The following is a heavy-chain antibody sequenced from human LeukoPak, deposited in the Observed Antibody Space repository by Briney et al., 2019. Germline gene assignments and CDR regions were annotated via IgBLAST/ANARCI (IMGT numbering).Heavy chain of an antibody. CDR3: ARVPRYFDWSYYNDY. D-gene: IGHD3-9*01. J-gene: IGHJ4*02. Sequence: GGSLRLSCAASGFTFSSYWMSWARQAPGKGLEWVANIKQDGSEKYYVDSVKGRFTISRDNAKNSLYLQMNSLRAEDTAVYYCARVPRYFDWSYYNDYWGQGTLVTVSS. CDR2: IKQDGSEK. V-gene: IGHV3-7*03. CDR1: GFTFSSYW.